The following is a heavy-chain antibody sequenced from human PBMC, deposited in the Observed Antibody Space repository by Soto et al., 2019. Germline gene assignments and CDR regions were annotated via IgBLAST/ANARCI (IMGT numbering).Heavy chain of an antibody. D-gene: IGHD3-22*01. CDR1: GFTFSSYG. CDR3: AKDAPYYYDSSGYYGPFDY. CDR2: ISYDGSNK. Sequence: LRLSCAASGFTFSSYGIHWVRQAPGKGLEWVALISYDGSNKYYADSVKGRFTISRDNSKNTLYLQMNSLRAEDTAMYYCAKDAPYYYDSSGYYGPFDYWGQGTLVTVSS. J-gene: IGHJ4*02. V-gene: IGHV3-30*18.